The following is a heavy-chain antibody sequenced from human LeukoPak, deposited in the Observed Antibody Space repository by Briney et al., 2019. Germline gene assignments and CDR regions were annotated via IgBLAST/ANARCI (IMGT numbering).Heavy chain of an antibody. V-gene: IGHV1-2*02. J-gene: IGHJ4*02. Sequence: GASVKVSCKASVYTFTDFYMHGVRQAPGQGLQWMGWINPNRGGTNYAQKFQGRVTMTRDTSISTAYMELSRLRSDATAVYYCARDHGAYYDILTATYYFDCWGQGTLVTVSS. CDR3: ARDHGAYYDILTATYYFDC. CDR2: INPNRGGT. D-gene: IGHD3-9*01. CDR1: VYTFTDFY.